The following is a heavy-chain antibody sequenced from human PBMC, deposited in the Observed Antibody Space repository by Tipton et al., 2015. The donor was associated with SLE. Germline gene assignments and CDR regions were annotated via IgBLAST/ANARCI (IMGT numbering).Heavy chain of an antibody. D-gene: IGHD4-11*01. CDR2: IYYSGIT. CDR3: ARSQGGNYIFYSYGMDV. J-gene: IGHJ6*02. CDR1: GGSISTTPYF. Sequence: LRLSCTVSGGSISTTPYFWGWIRQPPGKGLEWIGSIYYSGITYYDPSLKSRVTISLDTSKNQFSLKLTSVTAADTAVYYCARSQGGNYIFYSYGMDVWGQGTTVTVSS. V-gene: IGHV4-39*07.